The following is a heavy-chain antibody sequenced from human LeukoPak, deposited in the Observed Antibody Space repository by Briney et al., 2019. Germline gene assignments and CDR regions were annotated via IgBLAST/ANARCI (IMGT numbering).Heavy chain of an antibody. V-gene: IGHV1-2*02. CDR3: ARNIAARPSGIDY. J-gene: IGHJ4*02. CDR2: INPNSGDT. D-gene: IGHD6-6*01. CDR1: GYSFTGYY. Sequence: EASVKVSCKASGYSFTGYYMHWVRQAPGQGLERMGWINPNSGDTKYAQKFQGRVTMTRDTSISTAYMELTRLRSDDTAVYYCARNIAARPSGIDYWGQGTLVTVSS.